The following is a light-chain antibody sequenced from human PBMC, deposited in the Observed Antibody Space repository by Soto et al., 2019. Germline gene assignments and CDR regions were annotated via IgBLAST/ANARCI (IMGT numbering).Light chain of an antibody. V-gene: IGKV3-20*01. CDR1: QSVSSNY. J-gene: IGKJ3*01. CDR2: GAS. Sequence: EIVLTQSPGTLSLSPGERATLSCRASQSVSSNYLAWYQQKPGQAPRLLIYGASSRATGIPDRFSGSGSGTDFTLTISRLEPEDFAVYYCQQYGSSFTFGPGTKVYIK. CDR3: QQYGSSFT.